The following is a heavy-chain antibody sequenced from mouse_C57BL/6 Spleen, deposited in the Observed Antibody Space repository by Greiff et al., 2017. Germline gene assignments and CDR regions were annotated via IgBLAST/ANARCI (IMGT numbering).Heavy chain of an antibody. D-gene: IGHD4-1*01. CDR1: GFTFSDYG. V-gene: IGHV5-17*01. CDR3: ATWDDAMDY. CDR2: ISSGSSTT. Sequence: EVQGVEPGGGLVKPGGSLKLSCAASGFTFSDYGMHWVRQAPEKGLEWVAYISSGSSTTNYADTVKGRFTISRDTAKNTLFMQMTSLRSEDTAMYYCATWDDAMDYWGQGTSVTVSS. J-gene: IGHJ4*01.